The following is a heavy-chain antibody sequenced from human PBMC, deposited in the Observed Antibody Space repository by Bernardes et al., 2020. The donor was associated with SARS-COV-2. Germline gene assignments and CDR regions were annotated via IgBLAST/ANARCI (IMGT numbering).Heavy chain of an antibody. CDR2: IDYRGST. Sequence: SETLSLTCTVSGGSISDDYWTWIRQSPGKELEWIGYIDYRGSTNYNPSLKSRVTLLVDTSNNQFSLRLSSVTAADTAVYYCAREQWLAYYFDYWGQGTLVTVSS. CDR3: AREQWLAYYFDY. J-gene: IGHJ4*02. V-gene: IGHV4-59*01. D-gene: IGHD6-19*01. CDR1: GGSISDDY.